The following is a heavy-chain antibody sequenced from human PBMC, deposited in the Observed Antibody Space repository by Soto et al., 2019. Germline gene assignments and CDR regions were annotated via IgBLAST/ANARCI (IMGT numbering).Heavy chain of an antibody. D-gene: IGHD6-19*01. CDR1: GYTFTNYA. CDR3: ARDGAVAGNANFDY. Sequence: QVPLVQSGAEVKKPGASVKVSCKASGYTFTNYAIHWVRQGPGQRLEWMGWINAGNAKTKYSQKFQGRVTISRDTSASTAYMELTTLRSEDTAVYYCARDGAVAGNANFDYWGQGTQVTVSS. V-gene: IGHV1-3*01. CDR2: INAGNAKT. J-gene: IGHJ4*02.